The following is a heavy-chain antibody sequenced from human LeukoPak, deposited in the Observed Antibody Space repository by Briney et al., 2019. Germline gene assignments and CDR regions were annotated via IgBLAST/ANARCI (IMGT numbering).Heavy chain of an antibody. CDR1: GGSFSGYY. Sequence: TSETLSLTCAVYGGSFSGYYWSWIRQPPGKGLEWIGEINHSGSTNYNPSLKSRVTISVDTSKNQFSLKLSSVTAADTAVYYCARLCIMDYYYYMDVWGKGTTVTVSS. J-gene: IGHJ6*03. CDR3: ARLCIMDYYYYMDV. D-gene: IGHD2-8*01. CDR2: INHSGST. V-gene: IGHV4-34*01.